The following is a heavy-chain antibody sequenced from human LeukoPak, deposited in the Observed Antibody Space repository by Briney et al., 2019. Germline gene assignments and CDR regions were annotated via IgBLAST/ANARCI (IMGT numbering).Heavy chain of an antibody. D-gene: IGHD5-12*01. Sequence: ASVKVSYKASGYTFTSYDINWVRQATGQGFEWMGWMNPNSGNTGYAQKFQGRVTMTRNTSISTAYMELSSLGSEDTAVYYCARGLTYSGYVGYWGQGTLVTVSS. CDR1: GYTFTSYD. CDR3: ARGLTYSGYVGY. V-gene: IGHV1-8*01. J-gene: IGHJ4*02. CDR2: MNPNSGNT.